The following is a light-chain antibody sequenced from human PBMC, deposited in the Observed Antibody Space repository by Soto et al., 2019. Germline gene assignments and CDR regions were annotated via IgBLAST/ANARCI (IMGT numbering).Light chain of an antibody. CDR1: RRDVGGYNY. CDR3: SSYTISNTIPFA. V-gene: IGLV2-14*01. J-gene: IGLJ1*01. Sequence: QFVLGPSASVCWSPGASITISCTGTRRDVGGYNYVSWYQQYPGKSPKLLIYEVTHRPSGVSNRFSGSKSGNTASLTISGLQAEDEADYYCSSYTISNTIPFAFGTGTKVTGL. CDR2: EVT.